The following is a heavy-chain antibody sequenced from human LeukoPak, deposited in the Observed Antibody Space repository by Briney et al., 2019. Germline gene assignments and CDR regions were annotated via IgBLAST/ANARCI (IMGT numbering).Heavy chain of an antibody. CDR2: INPNSGGT. CDR3: ARATAENDH. CDR1: GYTFTGYY. D-gene: IGHD1-14*01. J-gene: IGHJ4*02. V-gene: IGHV1-2*02. Sequence: ASVKVSCKASGYTFTGYYMHWVRQAPGQGLEWMGWINPNSGGTNYAQKFQGRVTMTRDTSISTVKMELSRLTSDDTAVYYCARATAENDHWGQGTLVTVSS.